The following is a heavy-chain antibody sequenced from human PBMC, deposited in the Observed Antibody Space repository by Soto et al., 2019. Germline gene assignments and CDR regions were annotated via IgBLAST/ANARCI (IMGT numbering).Heavy chain of an antibody. CDR3: ARPRIVGAMNYYYYGMDV. CDR2: IIPIFGTA. Sequence: ASVKVSCKASGGTFSSYAISWVRQAPGQGLEWMGGIIPIFGTANYAQKFQGRVTITADESTSTAYMELSSLRSEDTAVYYCARPRIVGAMNYYYYGMDVWGQGTTVTVSS. CDR1: GGTFSSYA. D-gene: IGHD1-26*01. J-gene: IGHJ6*02. V-gene: IGHV1-69*13.